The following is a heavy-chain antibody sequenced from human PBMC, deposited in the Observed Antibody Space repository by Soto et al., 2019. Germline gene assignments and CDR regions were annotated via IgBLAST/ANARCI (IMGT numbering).Heavy chain of an antibody. CDR2: IIPIFGTA. Sequence: GASVKLPCKASGGSFSSCAISWVRQALGQGLEWMGGIIPIFGTANYAQKFQGRVTITADESTSTAYMELSSLRSEDTAVYYCAKGDTAMVLGDFDYWGQGTLVTVSS. CDR1: GGSFSSCA. V-gene: IGHV1-69*13. D-gene: IGHD5-18*01. J-gene: IGHJ4*02. CDR3: AKGDTAMVLGDFDY.